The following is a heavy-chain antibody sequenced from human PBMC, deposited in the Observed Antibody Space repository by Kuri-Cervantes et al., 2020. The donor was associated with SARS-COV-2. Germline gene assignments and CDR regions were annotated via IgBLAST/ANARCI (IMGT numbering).Heavy chain of an antibody. CDR2: ISAYNGNT. Sequence: ASVKVSCKDSGYTFTSYGSSWVRQAPGQGLEWMGWISAYNGNTNYAQKLQGRVTMTTDTSTSTAYMELSSLRSEDTAVYYCASLREDYYDSSGPLWGQGTLVTVSS. CDR1: GYTFTSYG. V-gene: IGHV1-18*04. D-gene: IGHD3-22*01. J-gene: IGHJ4*02. CDR3: ASLREDYYDSSGPL.